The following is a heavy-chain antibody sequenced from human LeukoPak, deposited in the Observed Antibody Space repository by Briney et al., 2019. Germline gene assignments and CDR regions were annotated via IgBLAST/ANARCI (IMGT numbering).Heavy chain of an antibody. Sequence: PGGSLRLSCAASGFTFSSYGMSWVRQAPAPGLEWVSAISGSGGSTYYADSAKGRFTISRDNSKNTLYLQMNSLRAEDTAVYYCAKDLRYYYDSSGSGYWGQGTLVTVSS. D-gene: IGHD3-22*01. CDR3: AKDLRYYYDSSGSGY. CDR1: GFTFSSYG. V-gene: IGHV3-23*01. CDR2: ISGSGGST. J-gene: IGHJ4*02.